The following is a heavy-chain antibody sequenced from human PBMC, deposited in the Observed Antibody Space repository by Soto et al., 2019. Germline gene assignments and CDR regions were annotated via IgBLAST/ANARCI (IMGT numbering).Heavy chain of an antibody. CDR3: ARAFRYGSGTAYGMDV. D-gene: IGHD3-10*01. Sequence: QVQLVQSGAEVKKPGSSVKVSCKASGGTFSSYTISWVRQAPGQGLEWMGRIIPILGIANYAQKFQGRVTITADKSTSTAYMELSSLRSEDTAVYYCARAFRYGSGTAYGMDVWGQGTTVTVSS. V-gene: IGHV1-69*02. CDR1: GGTFSSYT. CDR2: IIPILGIA. J-gene: IGHJ6*02.